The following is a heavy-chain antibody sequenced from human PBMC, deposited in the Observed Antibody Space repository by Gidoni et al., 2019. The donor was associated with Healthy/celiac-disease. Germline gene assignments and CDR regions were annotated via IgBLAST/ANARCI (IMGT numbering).Heavy chain of an antibody. CDR2: ISYDGSNK. J-gene: IGHJ5*02. CDR3: AKDLSGYYYDSSGS. CDR1: GFTFSSYG. D-gene: IGHD3-22*01. V-gene: IGHV3-30*18. Sequence: QVQLVESRGGVVQPGRSLRLSCSADGFTFSSYGMHWVRKAPGTRLELVAVISYDGSNKYYADSVKGRFTISRDNSKNTLYLQMNSLSAEDTAVYYCAKDLSGYYYDSSGSWGQGTLVTVSS.